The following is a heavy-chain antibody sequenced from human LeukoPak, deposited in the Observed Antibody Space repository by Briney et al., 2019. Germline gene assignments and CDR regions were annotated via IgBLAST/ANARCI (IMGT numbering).Heavy chain of an antibody. Sequence: PSETLSLTCTVSGGSISRSSYYWGWIRQPPGKGLEWIGSIYYSGSTYYNPSLKSRVTISVDTSKNQFSLKLSSVTAADTAVYYCATYGRGGYWGQGTLVTVS. CDR1: GGSISRSSYY. V-gene: IGHV4-39*01. CDR2: IYYSGST. D-gene: IGHD3-16*01. J-gene: IGHJ4*02. CDR3: ATYGRGGY.